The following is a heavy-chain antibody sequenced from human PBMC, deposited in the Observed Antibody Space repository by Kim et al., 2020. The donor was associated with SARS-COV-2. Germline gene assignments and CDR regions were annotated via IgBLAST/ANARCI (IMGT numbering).Heavy chain of an antibody. D-gene: IGHD3-16*01. V-gene: IGHV3-74*01. CDR3: ASFSIGYVWDKFDY. CDR2: VNSDGSST. J-gene: IGHJ4*02. Sequence: GGSLRLSCVASGFTFSSYWMHWVRQAPGKGLVWVSRVNSDGSSTCYADSVKGRFTISRDNARNTLYLQMNSLRAEDTAVYYCASFSIGYVWDKFDYWGEGALVTVSS. CDR1: GFTFSSYW.